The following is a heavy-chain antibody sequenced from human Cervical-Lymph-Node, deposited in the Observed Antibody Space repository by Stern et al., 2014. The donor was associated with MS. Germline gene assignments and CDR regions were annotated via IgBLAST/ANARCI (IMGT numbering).Heavy chain of an antibody. J-gene: IGHJ5*02. CDR3: TTVMLRGVTRFDP. CDR2: LKSKTDGGTT. CDR1: GFSLSDAW. V-gene: IGHV3-15*02. D-gene: IGHD3-10*01. Sequence: EEHLVESGGALVQPGGSLRVSCAAAGFSLSDAWMTWVRQAPGKGLEWVGRLKSKTDGGTTDYAEPVKDRFTISRDDSKNTLYLQMSRLKNEDTAVYYCTTVMLRGVTRFDPWGQGTLVTVSS.